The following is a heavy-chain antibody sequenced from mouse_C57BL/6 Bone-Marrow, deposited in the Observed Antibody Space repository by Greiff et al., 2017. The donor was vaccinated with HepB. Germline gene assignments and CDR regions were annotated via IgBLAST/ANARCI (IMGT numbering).Heavy chain of an antibody. Sequence: QVQLQQPGAELVKPGASVKLSCKASGYTFTSYWMHWVKQRPGQGLEWIGMIHPNSGSTNYNEKFKSKATLTVDKSSSTAYMQLSSLTSEDSAVYYCERREKKYYRLSMDYWGQGTSVTVSS. J-gene: IGHJ4*01. D-gene: IGHD1-1*01. CDR1: GYTFTSYW. CDR2: IHPNSGST. V-gene: IGHV1-64*01. CDR3: ERREKKYYRLSMDY.